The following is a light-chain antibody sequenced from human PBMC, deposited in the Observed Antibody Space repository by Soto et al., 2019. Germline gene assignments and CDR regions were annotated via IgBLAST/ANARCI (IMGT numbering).Light chain of an antibody. V-gene: IGLV2-14*01. J-gene: IGLJ3*02. CDR2: EVS. Sequence: QSALTQPASVSGSPGQSITISCTGTSSDVGGFNYVSWYQQHPVKAPKFMIFEVSNRPSGVSNRFSGSKSGNTASLTISGLQAEDEGDYYCASYTSSSTLLFGGGTKLTVL. CDR3: ASYTSSSTLL. CDR1: SSDVGGFNY.